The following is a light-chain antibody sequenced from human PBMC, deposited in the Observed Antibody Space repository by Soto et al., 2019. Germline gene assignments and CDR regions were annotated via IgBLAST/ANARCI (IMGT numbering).Light chain of an antibody. Sequence: QSALTQPASVSGSPGQSITISCTGTSNDVGHYNYVSWYQQHPAKAPKLIIFEVTNRPSGVSHRFSGSKSDNTASLTVSGLQPEDEADYYCASYTSASTLGVFGGGTKLTVL. CDR2: EVT. J-gene: IGLJ3*02. CDR1: SNDVGHYNY. CDR3: ASYTSASTLGV. V-gene: IGLV2-14*01.